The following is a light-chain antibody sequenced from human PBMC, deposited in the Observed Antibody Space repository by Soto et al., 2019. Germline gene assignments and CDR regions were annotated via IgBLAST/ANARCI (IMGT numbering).Light chain of an antibody. CDR1: SSDVGGYNY. CDR2: DVS. V-gene: IGLV2-8*01. Sequence: QAVVTQPPSASGSPGQSVTISCTGTSSDVGGYNYVSWYQQHPGKAPKLMIYDVSSRPSGVPDRFSGSKSGNTASLTVSGLQAEDEADYYCSSYAGTHIVFGTGTKVTVL. J-gene: IGLJ1*01. CDR3: SSYAGTHIV.